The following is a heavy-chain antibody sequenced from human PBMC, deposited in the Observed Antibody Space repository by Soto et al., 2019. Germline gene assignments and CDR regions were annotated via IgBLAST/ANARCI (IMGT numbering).Heavy chain of an antibody. CDR2: ISYDGSNK. CDR1: GFTFSSYG. D-gene: IGHD3-3*01. CDR3: AKVAYYDFWSGYYSGFDYYYYGMDV. Sequence: GSLRLSCAASGFTFSSYGMHWVRQAPGKGLEWVAVISYDGSNKYYADYVKGRFTISRDNSKNTLYLQMNSLRAEDTTVYYCAKVAYYDFWSGYYSGFDYYYYGMDVWGQGTTVTVSS. V-gene: IGHV3-30*18. J-gene: IGHJ6*02.